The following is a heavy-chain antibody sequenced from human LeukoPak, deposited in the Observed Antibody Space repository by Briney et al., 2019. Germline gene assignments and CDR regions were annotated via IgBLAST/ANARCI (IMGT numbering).Heavy chain of an antibody. CDR1: GASVRGSY. Sequence: SETLSLTCSVSGASVRGSYWSWVRQPAGRRLEWIGRIYSSGSANYHPSLKSRVTMSIDTSKNQFSLKVTSVTAADSAVYYCARHVRIVGATDYWGQGTLVTVSS. J-gene: IGHJ4*02. CDR3: ARHVRIVGATDY. D-gene: IGHD1-26*01. CDR2: IYSSGSA. V-gene: IGHV4-4*07.